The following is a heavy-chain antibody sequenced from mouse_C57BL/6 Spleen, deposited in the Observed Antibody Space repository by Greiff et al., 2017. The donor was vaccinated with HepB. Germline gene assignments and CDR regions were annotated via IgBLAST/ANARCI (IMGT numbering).Heavy chain of an antibody. V-gene: IGHV1-42*01. Sequence: EVQLQQSGPELVKPGASVKISCKASGYSFTGYYMNWVKQSPEKSLEWIGEINPSTGGTTYNQKFKAKATLTVDKSSSTAYMQLKSLTSEDSAVYYCARGPRLLLDYWGQGTTLTVSS. CDR2: INPSTGGT. CDR1: GYSFTGYY. J-gene: IGHJ2*01. D-gene: IGHD2-10*01. CDR3: ARGPRLLLDY.